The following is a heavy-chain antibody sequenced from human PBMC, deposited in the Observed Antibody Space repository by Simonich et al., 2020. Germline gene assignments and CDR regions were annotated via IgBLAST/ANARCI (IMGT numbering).Heavy chain of an antibody. CDR2: IGAYHGNT. V-gene: IGHV1-18*01. J-gene: IGHJ4*02. CDR1: GYTFTSYG. CDR3: ARDQGGRAAAATDY. D-gene: IGHD6-13*01. Sequence: QVQLVQSGAEVKKPGASVKVSCKASGYTFTSYGISWVRQAPGQGLEWMGGGQQAPGQVLRGMGWIGAYHGNTNSAQKLQGRVTMTTDTSTSTAYMELRSLRSDDTAVYYCARDQGGRAAAATDYWGQGTLVTVSS.